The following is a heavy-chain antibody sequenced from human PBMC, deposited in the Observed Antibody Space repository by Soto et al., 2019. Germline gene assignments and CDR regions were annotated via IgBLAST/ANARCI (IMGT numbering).Heavy chain of an antibody. CDR2: IFHSGST. Sequence: VSRAFINSGGFYYSWIRQPPGKGLEWLGYIFHSGSTLYNPSLRGRLTLSADTSRNQLSLYLTSVTAADTAVYYCVRGGIAGHWFDPWGQGTLVTVSS. CDR1: RAFINSGGFY. D-gene: IGHD2-15*01. J-gene: IGHJ5*02. V-gene: IGHV4-31*02. CDR3: VRGGIAGHWFDP.